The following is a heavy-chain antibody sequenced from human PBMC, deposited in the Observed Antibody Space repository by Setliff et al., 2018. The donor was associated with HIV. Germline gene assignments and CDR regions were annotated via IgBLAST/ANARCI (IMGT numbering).Heavy chain of an antibody. V-gene: IGHV4-4*07. D-gene: IGHD4-17*01. J-gene: IGHJ4*02. CDR1: GGSMYSYY. CDR3: ARAAAGNTGPFDL. CDR2: MYASGGT. Sequence: SETLSLTCTVSGGSMYSYYWSWIRQPAGKGLEWIGRMYASGGTNYNPSLQSRVTMSLDTSKNQFSLKLSSVTASDTAVYYCARAAAGNTGPFDLWGQGSPVTGSS.